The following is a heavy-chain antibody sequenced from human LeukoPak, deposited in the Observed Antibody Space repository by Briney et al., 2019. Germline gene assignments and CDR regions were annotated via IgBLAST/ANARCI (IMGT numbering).Heavy chain of an antibody. J-gene: IGHJ4*02. Sequence: SETLSLTCTVSGYSISSGYYWGWIRQPPGKGLEWIGSIYHSGSTYYNPSLKSRVTISVDTSKNQFSLKLSSVTAADTAVYYCARDLAQYDYVWGRGVSDYWGQGTLVTVSS. CDR3: ARDLAQYDYVWGRGVSDY. CDR2: IYHSGST. D-gene: IGHD3-16*01. CDR1: GYSISSGYY. V-gene: IGHV4-38-2*02.